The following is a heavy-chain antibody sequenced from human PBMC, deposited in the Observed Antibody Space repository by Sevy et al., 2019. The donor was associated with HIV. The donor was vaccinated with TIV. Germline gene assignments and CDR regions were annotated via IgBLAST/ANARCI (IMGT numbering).Heavy chain of an antibody. CDR2: CSDSGGNT. CDR1: GFTFINYA. V-gene: IGHV3-23*01. CDR3: AKAGGSTGGSFDY. J-gene: IGHJ4*02. Sequence: GGSLRLSCAASGFTFINYAMYWVRQTPGKGLEWVSVCSDSGGNTYYADSVKGRFTISRDNSENTLYLQMNSLRAGDTAVYYCAKAGGSTGGSFDYWGQGTLVTVSS. D-gene: IGHD7-27*01.